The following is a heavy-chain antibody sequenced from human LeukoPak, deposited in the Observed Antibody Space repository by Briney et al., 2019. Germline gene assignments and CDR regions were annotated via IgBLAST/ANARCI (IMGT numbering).Heavy chain of an antibody. D-gene: IGHD3-10*01. CDR1: GFTFSSYG. CDR3: AREIGELLATWYYYYGMDV. Sequence: PGGSLRLSCAASGFTFSSYGMHWVRQAPGKGLEWVSSISSSSYIYYADSVKGRFTISRDNAKNSLYLQMNSLRAEDTAVYYCAREIGELLATWYYYYGMDVWGQGTTVTVSS. CDR2: ISSSSYI. J-gene: IGHJ6*02. V-gene: IGHV3-21*01.